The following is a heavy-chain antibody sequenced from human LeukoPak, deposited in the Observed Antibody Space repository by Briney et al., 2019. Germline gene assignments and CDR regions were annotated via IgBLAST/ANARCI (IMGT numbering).Heavy chain of an antibody. CDR3: AKDVLPTVWSPEY. J-gene: IGHJ4*02. CDR2: ISGSGGTR. V-gene: IGHV3-23*01. CDR1: GFAFSTYA. Sequence: GGSLRLSCAASGFAFSTYAMSWVRQAPGKGLEWVSVISGSGGTRYYADSVKGRFTISRDNSKNTVDLQMNSLRAEDTAVYYCAKDVLPTVWSPEYWGQGTLVTVSS. D-gene: IGHD4-11*01.